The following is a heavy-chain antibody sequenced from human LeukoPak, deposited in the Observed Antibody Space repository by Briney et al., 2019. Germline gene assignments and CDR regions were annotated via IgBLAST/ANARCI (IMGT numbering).Heavy chain of an antibody. Sequence: GESLKISCKGSGYSFTSYWIGWVRQMPGKGLEWMGIIYPGDSDTRYSPSFQGQVTISADKSISTAYLQWSSLKASDTAMYYCARYAAYSSSPQSPNWYFDLWGRGTLVTVSS. D-gene: IGHD6-13*01. CDR1: GYSFTSYW. CDR3: ARYAAYSSSPQSPNWYFDL. J-gene: IGHJ2*01. CDR2: IYPGDSDT. V-gene: IGHV5-51*01.